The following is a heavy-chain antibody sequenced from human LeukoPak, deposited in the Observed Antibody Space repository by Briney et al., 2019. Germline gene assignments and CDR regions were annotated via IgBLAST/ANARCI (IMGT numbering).Heavy chain of an antibody. CDR1: GYTFTGYY. CDR2: INPNSGGT. Sequence: ASVKVSCKTSGYTFTGYYVHWVRQAPGQGLEWMGWINPNSGGTNYARKFQGWVTMTRDTSFSTVYMELSRLRSDDTAVYYCARDTGSSSSYFYGMDVWGQGTTVTVSS. CDR3: ARDTGSSSSYFYGMDV. D-gene: IGHD6-6*01. V-gene: IGHV1-2*04. J-gene: IGHJ6*02.